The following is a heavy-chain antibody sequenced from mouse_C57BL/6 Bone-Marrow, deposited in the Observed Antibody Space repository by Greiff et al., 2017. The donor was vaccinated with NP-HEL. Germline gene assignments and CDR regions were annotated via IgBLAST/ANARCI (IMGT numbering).Heavy chain of an antibody. Sequence: EVQLQQSGPELVKPGASVKISCKASGYTFTDYYVNWVKQSHGKSLEWIGDINPNNGGTSYNQKFTGKGTLTVDKSSSTADMELRSLTSEDSAVYYCARATYYDYDGAMDYWGQGTSVTVSS. V-gene: IGHV1-26*01. CDR3: ARATYYDYDGAMDY. D-gene: IGHD2-4*01. CDR1: GYTFTDYY. J-gene: IGHJ4*01. CDR2: INPNNGGT.